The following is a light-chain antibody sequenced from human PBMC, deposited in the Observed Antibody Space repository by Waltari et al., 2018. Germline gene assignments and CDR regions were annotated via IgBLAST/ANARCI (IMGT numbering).Light chain of an antibody. Sequence: ETVMTQSPATLSVSPGERATLSCRASQSVSSNLAWYQQKPGQAPRLLIYGASTRATGIPARVSGSGSGTEFTLTISILQSEDFAVYYCQQYNNWPRTFGQGTKVEIK. CDR1: QSVSSN. CDR3: QQYNNWPRT. J-gene: IGKJ1*01. V-gene: IGKV3-15*01. CDR2: GAS.